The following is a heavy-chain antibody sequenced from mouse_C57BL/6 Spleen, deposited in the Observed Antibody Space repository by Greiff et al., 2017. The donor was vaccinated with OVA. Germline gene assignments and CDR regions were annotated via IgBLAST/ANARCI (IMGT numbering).Heavy chain of an antibody. V-gene: IGHV3-6*01. J-gene: IGHJ2*01. Sequence: EVKLLESGPGLVKPSQSLSLTCSVTGYSITSGYYWNWIRQFPGNKLEWMGYISYDGSNNYNPSLKNRISITRDTSKNQFFLKLNSVTTEDTATYYCARRYYGSSYAMDYWGQGTTLTVSS. CDR1: GYSITSGYY. CDR3: ARRYYGSSYAMDY. D-gene: IGHD1-1*01. CDR2: ISYDGSN.